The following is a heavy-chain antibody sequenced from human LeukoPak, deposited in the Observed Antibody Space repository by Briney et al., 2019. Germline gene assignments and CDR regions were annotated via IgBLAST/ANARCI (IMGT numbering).Heavy chain of an antibody. Sequence: PSETLSLTCAVYGGSFSGYYWSWIRQPPGKGLEWIGEINHSGSTNYNPSLKSRVTISVDTSKNQFSLKLSSVTAADTAVYYCARDFSLWFGETAGGFDPWGQGTLVTVSS. CDR2: INHSGST. CDR3: ARDFSLWFGETAGGFDP. V-gene: IGHV4-34*01. J-gene: IGHJ5*02. D-gene: IGHD3-10*01. CDR1: GGSFSGYY.